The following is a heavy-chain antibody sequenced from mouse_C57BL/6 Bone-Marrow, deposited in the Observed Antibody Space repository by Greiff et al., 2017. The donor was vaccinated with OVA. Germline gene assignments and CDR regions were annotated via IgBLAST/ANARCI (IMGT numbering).Heavy chain of an antibody. Sequence: EVQVVESGGGLVQPGGSLSLSCAASGFTFTDYYMSWVRQPPGKALEWLGFIRNKANGYTTEYSASVKGRLTISRDNSQIILYLQMNALRAEDSATYYCALDGYYRDFDVWGTGTTVTVSS. CDR3: ALDGYYRDFDV. CDR1: GFTFTDYY. V-gene: IGHV7-3*01. J-gene: IGHJ1*03. CDR2: IRNKANGYTT. D-gene: IGHD2-3*01.